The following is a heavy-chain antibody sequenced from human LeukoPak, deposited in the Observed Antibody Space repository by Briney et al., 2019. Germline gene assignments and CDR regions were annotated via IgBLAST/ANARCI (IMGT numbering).Heavy chain of an antibody. CDR3: ARDRVVHTSSCDY. J-gene: IGHJ4*02. CDR1: GFTFSSYA. D-gene: IGHD6-13*01. CDR2: VSYDGSNK. V-gene: IGHV3-30-3*01. Sequence: PGRSLRLSCAASGFTFSSYAMHWVRQAPGKGLEWVAFVSYDGSNKYYADSVKGRFTISRDNSKNTLYLQMNSLRADDTAVYYCARDRVVHTSSCDYWGRGTLVTVSS.